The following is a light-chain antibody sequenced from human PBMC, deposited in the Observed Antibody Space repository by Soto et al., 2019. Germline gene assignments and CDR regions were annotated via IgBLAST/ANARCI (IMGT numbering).Light chain of an antibody. V-gene: IGLV2-14*03. J-gene: IGLJ2*01. CDR2: DVS. Sequence: QSALTQPASVSGSPGQSITISCTGTSRDVGDYNYVSWYQHRPGKAPKLMIFDVSNRPSGVSNRFPGSKSGNTASLTISGLQAEDEADYYCNLYRGGNTVIFGGGTQLTVL. CDR3: NLYRGGNTVI. CDR1: SRDVGDYNY.